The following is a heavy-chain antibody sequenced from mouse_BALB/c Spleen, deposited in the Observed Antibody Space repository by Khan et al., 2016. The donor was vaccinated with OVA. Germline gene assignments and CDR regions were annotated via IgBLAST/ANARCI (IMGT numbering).Heavy chain of an antibody. Sequence: EVQLQESGPGLVKPSQSLSPTCTVTGYSITSDYAWNWIRQFPGNKLEWMGYISYSGSTSYNPSLKSRISITRDTSKNQFFLQLNSVTSEDTATYYCARDYDYHYYAMDYWGQGTSVTVSS. CDR3: ARDYDYHYYAMDY. J-gene: IGHJ4*01. D-gene: IGHD2-4*01. CDR2: ISYSGST. V-gene: IGHV3-2*02. CDR1: GYSITSDYA.